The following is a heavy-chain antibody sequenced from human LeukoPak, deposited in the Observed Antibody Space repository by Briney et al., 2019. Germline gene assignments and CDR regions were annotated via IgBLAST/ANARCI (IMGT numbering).Heavy chain of an antibody. V-gene: IGHV1-18*01. CDR2: ISAYNGAT. J-gene: IGHJ4*02. CDR3: ARDRRSGPPYFDH. CDR1: GYTFTSYG. D-gene: IGHD6-25*01. Sequence: ASVKVSCKASGYTFTSYGISWVRQAPGQGLEWMGWISAYNGATNYAQKFQGRVTMTTDTSTSTAYMELRSLRSDDTAVYYCARDRRSGPPYFDHWGQGTLVTVSS.